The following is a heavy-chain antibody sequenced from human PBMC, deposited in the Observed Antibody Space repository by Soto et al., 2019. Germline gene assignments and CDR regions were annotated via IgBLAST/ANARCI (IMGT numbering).Heavy chain of an antibody. CDR1: GYTLTELS. CDR3: ATSGIVLRYFDT. V-gene: IGHV1-24*01. D-gene: IGHD3-9*01. CDR2: FDPEDGET. J-gene: IGHJ4*02. Sequence: GASVKVSCKVSGYTLTELSMHWVRQAPGKGLEWMGGFDPEDGETIYAQKFQGRVTMTEDTSTDTAYMELSSLRFEDTAVYYCATSGIVLRYFDTWGQGTLVTVSS.